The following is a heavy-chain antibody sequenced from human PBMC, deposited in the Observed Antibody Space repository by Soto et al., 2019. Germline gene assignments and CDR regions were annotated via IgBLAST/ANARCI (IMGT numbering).Heavy chain of an antibody. Sequence: QVQLVQSGAEVKKPGASGKVSCQASGYTFTSYGISWVRQAPGQGREWMGWISAYNGNTNYAQKLQGRGTMTTDTATSTAYMELRSMRSYDTAVYYCSRSEYYDSSGYYRDDYWGQGTLVIVSS. J-gene: IGHJ4*02. D-gene: IGHD3-22*01. CDR1: GYTFTSYG. CDR2: ISAYNGNT. V-gene: IGHV1-18*04. CDR3: SRSEYYDSSGYYRDDY.